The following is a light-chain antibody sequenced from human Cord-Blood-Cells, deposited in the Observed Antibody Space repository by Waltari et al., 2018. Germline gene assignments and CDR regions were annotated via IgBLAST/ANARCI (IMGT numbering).Light chain of an antibody. Sequence: QSALTQPASVSGSPGQSITISCTGTSSDVGSYNLVSWYQQHPGKAPKLMIYEGSKRPSGVSTRFSGSKSGNTASLTISVLQTEDAADYYCCSYAGSSTPVVFGGGTKLTLL. CDR2: EGS. CDR3: CSYAGSSTPVV. J-gene: IGLJ2*01. V-gene: IGLV2-23*01. CDR1: SSDVGSYNL.